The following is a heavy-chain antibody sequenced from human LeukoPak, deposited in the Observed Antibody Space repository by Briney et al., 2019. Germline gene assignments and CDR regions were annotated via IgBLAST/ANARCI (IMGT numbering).Heavy chain of an antibody. CDR3: ARDSGNYLDAFDI. V-gene: IGHV3-48*04. CDR2: IDSSSSTI. D-gene: IGHD1-7*01. J-gene: IGHJ3*02. Sequence: PGGSLRLSCAVSGFPFITYNMNWVRQAPGKGLEWVSYIDSSSSTIYYADSVKGRFTISRDNAKNSLYLQMNSLRAEDTAVYYCARDSGNYLDAFDIWGQGTMVTVSS. CDR1: GFPFITYN.